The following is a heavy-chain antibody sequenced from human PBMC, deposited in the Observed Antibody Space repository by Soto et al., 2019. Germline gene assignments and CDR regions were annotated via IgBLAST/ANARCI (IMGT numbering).Heavy chain of an antibody. D-gene: IGHD7-27*01. CDR2: ITSSGDTI. J-gene: IGHJ3*02. CDR3: AREILHTGEAFDI. Sequence: EVQVVESGGGLEQPGGSLRLSCAASGFTFSNYEMNWVRQAPGKGLEWVSYITSSGDTIYYPDSVKGRFTVSRDNANNSRYLQMNSLRADDTAVYYCAREILHTGEAFDIWGQGTMVTVS. V-gene: IGHV3-48*03. CDR1: GFTFSNYE.